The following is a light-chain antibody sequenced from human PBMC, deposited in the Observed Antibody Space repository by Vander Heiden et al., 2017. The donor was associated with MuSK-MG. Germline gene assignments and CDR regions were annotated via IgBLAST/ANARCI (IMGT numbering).Light chain of an antibody. V-gene: IGKV1-12*01. J-gene: IGKJ4*01. CDR1: QALRNW. CDR2: AAS. Sequence: DIQFTQPPSSVSASVGDRVTITCRASQALRNWIVWYQQKPGEAPRLLIYAASSLVVGVPSRFSGRGPGTSFTLTIKSLQPEDFAPYSCQQAHTFPRTFGGGTKVEGK. CDR3: QQAHTFPRT.